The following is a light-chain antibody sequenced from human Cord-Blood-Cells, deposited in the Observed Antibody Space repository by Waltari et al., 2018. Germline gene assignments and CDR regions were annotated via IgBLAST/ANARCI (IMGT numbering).Light chain of an antibody. V-gene: IGLV3-21*04. Sequence: SYVLTQPPSVSVAPGKTARITRGGNNIRSKSVHWYQQKPGQAPVLVIDYDSDRPSGIPERFSGSNSGNTATLTISRVEAGDEADYYCQVWDSSSDHWVFGGGTKLTVL. CDR3: QVWDSSSDHWV. J-gene: IGLJ3*02. CDR2: YDS. CDR1: NIRSKS.